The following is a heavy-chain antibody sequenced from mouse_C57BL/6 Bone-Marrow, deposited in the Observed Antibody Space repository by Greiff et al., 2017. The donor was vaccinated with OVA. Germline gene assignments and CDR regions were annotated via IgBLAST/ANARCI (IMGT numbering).Heavy chain of an antibody. CDR1: GYTFTDYN. CDR2: INPNNGGT. CDR3: ARQGRLRSYWYFDV. Sequence: VQLQQSGPELVKPGASVKMSCKASGYTFTDYNMHWVKQSHGKSLEWIGYINPNNGGTSYNQKFKGKATLTVNKSSSTAYMELRSLTSEDSAVYYCARQGRLRSYWYFDVWGTGTTVTVSS. J-gene: IGHJ1*03. V-gene: IGHV1-22*01. D-gene: IGHD3-2*02.